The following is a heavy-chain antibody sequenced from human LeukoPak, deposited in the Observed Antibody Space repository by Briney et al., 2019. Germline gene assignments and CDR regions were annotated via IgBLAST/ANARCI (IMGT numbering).Heavy chain of an antibody. D-gene: IGHD1-26*01. J-gene: IGHJ4*02. CDR3: AGTVGATRAPFDY. CDR1: GGSISSSNW. Sequence: NPSETLSLTCAVSGGSISSSNWWSWVRQPPGKGLEWIGEIYHSGSTNYNPSLKSRVTISVDTSKNQFSLKLSSVTAADTAVYYCAGTVGATRAPFDYWGQGTLVTVSS. V-gene: IGHV4-4*02. CDR2: IYHSGST.